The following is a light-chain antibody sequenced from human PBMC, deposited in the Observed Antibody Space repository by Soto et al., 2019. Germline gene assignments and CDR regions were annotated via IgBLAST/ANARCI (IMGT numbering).Light chain of an antibody. CDR1: QSIRHD. Sequence: DIQMTQSPSSLSASVGDRVTITCRASQSIRHDLNWYQQRPGKAPKLLIYTTSNLESGVPSRFSGSGSGTDFTLTINNLQPEDFGTSFSNQGFSRPRPFGLGTKVDIK. J-gene: IGKJ1*01. CDR3: NQGFSRPRP. V-gene: IGKV1-39*01. CDR2: TTS.